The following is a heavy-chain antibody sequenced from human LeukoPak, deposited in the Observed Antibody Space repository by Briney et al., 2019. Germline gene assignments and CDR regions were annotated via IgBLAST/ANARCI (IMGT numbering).Heavy chain of an antibody. CDR2: IYSGGST. V-gene: IGHV3-53*01. J-gene: IGHJ3*01. CDR1: GLTVSRNY. CDR3: ARNMGDWGRAFDF. Sequence: GGSLRLSCAASGLTVSRNYMSCVRQAPGQGLEWVSIIYSGGSTIYGDSVKGRFTISRDNSKNTLFLHMNSLRAEDTAVYYCARNMGDWGRAFDFWGQGTMVTVSS. D-gene: IGHD7-27*01.